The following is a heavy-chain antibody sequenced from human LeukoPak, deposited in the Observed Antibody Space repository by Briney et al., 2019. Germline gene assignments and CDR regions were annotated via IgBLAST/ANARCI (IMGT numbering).Heavy chain of an antibody. CDR1: GFTFTNYG. J-gene: IGHJ4*02. V-gene: IGHV1-18*01. CDR2: ISVDNGNT. CDR3: ARDSWARAYDIDY. D-gene: IGHD5-12*01. Sequence: ASVKVSCKAYGFTFTNYGISWVRQAPGQGLEWMAWISVDNGNTNYIQKLQGGLTLTTDTSTSTAYMELGNLRSDDTAVYYCARDSWARAYDIDYWGQGTLVTVSS.